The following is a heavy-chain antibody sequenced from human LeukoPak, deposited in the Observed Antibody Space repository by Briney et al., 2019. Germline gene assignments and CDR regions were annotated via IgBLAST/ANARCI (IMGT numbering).Heavy chain of an antibody. D-gene: IGHD6-19*01. V-gene: IGHV1-69*13. CDR3: AREGVAVAGTPYYFDY. Sequence: ASVKVSCKASGGTFSSYAISWVRQAPGQGFEWMGGIIPIFGTANYAQKFQGRVTITADESTSTAYMELSSLRSEDTAVYYCAREGVAVAGTPYYFDYWGQGTLVTVSS. J-gene: IGHJ4*02. CDR1: GGTFSSYA. CDR2: IIPIFGTA.